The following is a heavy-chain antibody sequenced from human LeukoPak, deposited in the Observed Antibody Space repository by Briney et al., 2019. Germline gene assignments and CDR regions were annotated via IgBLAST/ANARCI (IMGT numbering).Heavy chain of an antibody. CDR3: ARTYFYYDSSGYIGGFDY. Sequence: GESLKISCKGSGYSFTSYWIGWVRQMPGKGLEWMGIIYPGDSDTRYSPSFQGQVTISADKSISTAYPQWSSLKASDTAMYYCARTYFYYDSSGYIGGFDYWGQGTLVTVSS. J-gene: IGHJ4*02. CDR1: GYSFTSYW. V-gene: IGHV5-51*01. D-gene: IGHD3-22*01. CDR2: IYPGDSDT.